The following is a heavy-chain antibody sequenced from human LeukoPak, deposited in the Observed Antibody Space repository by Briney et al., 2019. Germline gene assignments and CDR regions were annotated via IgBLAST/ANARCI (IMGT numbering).Heavy chain of an antibody. D-gene: IGHD2-2*01. CDR3: ARSRGLRIVVVPAATYYFDY. V-gene: IGHV4-34*01. CDR2: INHSGST. Sequence: PETLSLTCAVYGGSFSGYYWSWIRQPPGKGLEWIGEINHSGSTNYNPSLKSRVTISVDTSKNQFSLKLSSVTAADTAVYYCARSRGLRIVVVPAATYYFDYWGQGTLVTVSS. J-gene: IGHJ4*02. CDR1: GGSFSGYY.